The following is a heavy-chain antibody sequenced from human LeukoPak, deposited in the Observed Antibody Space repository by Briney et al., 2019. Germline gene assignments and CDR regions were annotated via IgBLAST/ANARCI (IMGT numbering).Heavy chain of an antibody. V-gene: IGHV1-2*02. CDR3: AKIDSSGLYYFDY. D-gene: IGHD6-19*01. Sequence: ASVTDSFMSSVYTFPDYHIHWVRQPPGQGLEWVGWVNPNTGDTNYAQKFQGRVTMTRDTSISTAYMELSRLRSDDTAVYYCAKIDSSGLYYFDYWGQGTLVTVSS. J-gene: IGHJ4*02. CDR2: VNPNTGDT. CDR1: VYTFPDYH.